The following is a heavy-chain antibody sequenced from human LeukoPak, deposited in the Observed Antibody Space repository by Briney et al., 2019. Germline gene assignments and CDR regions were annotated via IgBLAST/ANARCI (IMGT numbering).Heavy chain of an antibody. J-gene: IGHJ5*02. Sequence: PGRSLRLSCAASGFTFSSYAMHWLRQAPGKGLEGVAVISYDGSNKYYADSVKGRFTISRDNSKNTLYLQMNSLRAEDTAVYYCARDWANIVVVVAATPATWFDPWGQGTLVTVSS. V-gene: IGHV3-30-3*01. CDR1: GFTFSSYA. CDR3: ARDWANIVVVVAATPATWFDP. CDR2: ISYDGSNK. D-gene: IGHD2-15*01.